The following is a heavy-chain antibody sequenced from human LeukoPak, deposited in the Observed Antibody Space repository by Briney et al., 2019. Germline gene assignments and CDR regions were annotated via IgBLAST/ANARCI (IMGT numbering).Heavy chain of an antibody. CDR1: GFTFSTYG. J-gene: IGHJ6*02. V-gene: IGHV3-30*18. D-gene: IGHD3-16*01. CDR3: AKCQRLGAGYYYYGMDV. Sequence: PGGSLRLSCAASGFTFSTYGMHWVRQAPGKGLEWVAIISYDASNKYYADSVKGRFTISRDNSKNTLYLRMNSLRAEDTAVYYCAKCQRLGAGYYYYGMDVWGQGTTVTVSS. CDR2: ISYDASNK.